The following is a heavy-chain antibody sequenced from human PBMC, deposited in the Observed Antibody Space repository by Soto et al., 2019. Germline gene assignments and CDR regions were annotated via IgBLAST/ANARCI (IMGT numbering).Heavy chain of an antibody. CDR3: ARSILNYGMDF. CDR1: GFTFSNYD. V-gene: IGHV3-13*01. CDR2: FVTTGAT. Sequence: EVQLVESGGGLVQPGGSLRLSCVASGFTFSNYDMHWVRQPTGKGLECVSTFVTTGATYYPGSVKGRFTISRENAKNSLYLQMNSLRAEDTAVYYCARSILNYGMDFWGQGTTVTVSS. J-gene: IGHJ6*02.